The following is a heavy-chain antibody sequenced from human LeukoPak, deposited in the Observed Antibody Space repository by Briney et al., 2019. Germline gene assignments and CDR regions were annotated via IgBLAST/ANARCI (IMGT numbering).Heavy chain of an antibody. J-gene: IGHJ4*02. CDR2: ISGSGGST. CDR1: GFTFSSYA. CDR3: GKLLIPILYFDY. D-gene: IGHD3-9*01. Sequence: GGSLRLSCAASGFTFSSYAMSWVRQAPGKGLEWVSAISGSGGSTYYADSVKGRFTISRDNSKNTLYLQMNSLRAEDTAAYYCGKLLIPILYFDYWGQGTLVTVSS. V-gene: IGHV3-23*01.